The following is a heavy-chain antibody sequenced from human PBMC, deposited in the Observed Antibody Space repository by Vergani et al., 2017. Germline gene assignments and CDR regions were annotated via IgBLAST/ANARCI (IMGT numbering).Heavy chain of an antibody. Sequence: QVQLVESGGGVVQRGGSLRLSCATSGFTLSNYDMQWIRQGPGKGLEFVAFIQFDGSNQYYADSVKGRFTLSRDFSKNTLYLQMNSLRTDDTATYYCARGGDSSSYYYYYMDVWGKGTTVTVSS. V-gene: IGHV3-30*02. CDR3: ARGGDSSSYYYYYMDV. CDR1: GFTLSNYD. D-gene: IGHD6-13*01. J-gene: IGHJ6*03. CDR2: IQFDGSNQ.